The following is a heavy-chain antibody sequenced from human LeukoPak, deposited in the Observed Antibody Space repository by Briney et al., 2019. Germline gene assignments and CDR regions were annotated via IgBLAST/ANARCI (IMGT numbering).Heavy chain of an antibody. CDR1: GDSVSTYY. CDR2: IYSSVST. J-gene: IGHJ4*02. Sequence: SETLSLTCTVSGDSVSTYYWSWIRQPAGKGLEWIGRIYSSVSTNYNPSLKSRVTMSVDTSKNQFSLKLSSVTAADTAVYYCASSYGSGSYPFDYWGQGTLVTVSS. CDR3: ASSYGSGSYPFDY. D-gene: IGHD3-10*01. V-gene: IGHV4-4*07.